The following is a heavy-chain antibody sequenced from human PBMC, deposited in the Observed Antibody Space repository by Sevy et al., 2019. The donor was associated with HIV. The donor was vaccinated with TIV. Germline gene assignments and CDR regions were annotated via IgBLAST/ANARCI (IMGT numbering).Heavy chain of an antibody. V-gene: IGHV3-7*01. D-gene: IGHD3-22*01. J-gene: IGHJ4*02. Sequence: GGSLRLSCATSGFTFSSNWMTWVRQAPGKGLEWVANVKQDMSEKYYADSVKGRFTISRDNAKNSLNLEMNSLRAEDTAVYYCARAQQITMLVVIGGLYFDFWGQGTLVTVSS. CDR2: VKQDMSEK. CDR3: ARAQQITMLVVIGGLYFDF. CDR1: GFTFSSNW.